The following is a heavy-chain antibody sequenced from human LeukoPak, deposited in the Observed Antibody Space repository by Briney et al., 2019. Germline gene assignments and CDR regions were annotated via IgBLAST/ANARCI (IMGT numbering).Heavy chain of an antibody. CDR2: IDWDDDK. Sequence: SGPALVKPTQTLTLTCTFSGFSLSTSGMCVSWIRQPPGKALEWLARIDWDDDKNYSTSLKTRLTISKDTSKNQVVLTMTNMDPVDTATYFCARSFSYQDLLTGYWGPPYYFDYWGQGTLVTVSS. CDR3: ARSFSYQDLLTGYWGPPYYFDY. CDR1: GFSLSTSGMC. J-gene: IGHJ4*02. D-gene: IGHD3-9*01. V-gene: IGHV2-70*11.